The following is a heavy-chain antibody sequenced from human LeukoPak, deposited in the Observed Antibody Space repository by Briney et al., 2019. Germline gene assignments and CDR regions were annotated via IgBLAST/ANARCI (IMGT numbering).Heavy chain of an antibody. CDR3: AKVRWWDSARIDY. V-gene: IGHV3-30*02. Sequence: GGSLRLSCAASGSTFSRSGMHWVRQAPGKGLEWVTFIGYDGSKIYYADSVKGRFTISRDNSKNTLYLQMNSLRAEDTAVYYCAKVRWWDSARIDYWGQGTLVTVSS. CDR1: GSTFSRSG. J-gene: IGHJ4*02. CDR2: IGYDGSKI. D-gene: IGHD4-23*01.